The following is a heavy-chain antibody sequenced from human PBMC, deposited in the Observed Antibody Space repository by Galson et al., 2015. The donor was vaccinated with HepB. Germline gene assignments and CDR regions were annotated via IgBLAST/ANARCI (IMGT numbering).Heavy chain of an antibody. CDR3: ARDGGSGSYFYYYYMDV. CDR2: IYHSGST. Sequence: SETLSLTCAVSGGSISNVYYWSWVRQPPGKGLEWIGEIYHSGSTNYNPSLKSRVTISVDKSKNQFSLKLSSVTAADTAVYYCARDGGSGSYFYYYYMDVWGKGTTVTVSS. V-gene: IGHV4-4*02. J-gene: IGHJ6*03. D-gene: IGHD3-10*01. CDR1: GGSISNVYY.